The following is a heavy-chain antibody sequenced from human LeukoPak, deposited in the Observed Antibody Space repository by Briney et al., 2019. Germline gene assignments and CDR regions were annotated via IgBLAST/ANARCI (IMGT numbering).Heavy chain of an antibody. Sequence: VKVSCKASGYTFTSYGISWVRQAPGQGLEWMGWISAYNGNTNYAQKLQGRVTMTTDTSTSTAYMELRSLRSDDTAVYYCARTQWGAIVVVPAAIGDYWGQGTLVTVSS. V-gene: IGHV1-18*01. J-gene: IGHJ4*02. D-gene: IGHD2-2*01. CDR2: ISAYNGNT. CDR3: ARTQWGAIVVVPAAIGDY. CDR1: GYTFTSYG.